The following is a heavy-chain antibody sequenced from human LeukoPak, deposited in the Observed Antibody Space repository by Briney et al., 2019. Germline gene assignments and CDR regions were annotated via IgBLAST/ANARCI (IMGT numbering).Heavy chain of an antibody. V-gene: IGHV3-48*01. J-gene: IGHJ4*02. Sequence: GGSLRLSCAASGFTFGDYTMNWVRQAPGKGLEWVSYVGINGGNTYYADSVKGRFTISGDNSKNTLYLQMNSLRAEDTAVYFCTRDTKYAFDIWGQGPLVTVSS. D-gene: IGHD2-2*01. CDR1: GFTFGDYT. CDR3: TRDTKYAFDI. CDR2: VGINGGNT.